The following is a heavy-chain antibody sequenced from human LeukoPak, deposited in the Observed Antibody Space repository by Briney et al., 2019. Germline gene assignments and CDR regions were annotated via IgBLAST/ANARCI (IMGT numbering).Heavy chain of an antibody. CDR1: GFSVSSIY. CDR2: IYSGGTT. V-gene: IGHV3-53*01. J-gene: IGHJ4*02. D-gene: IGHD1-1*01. CDR3: ARAPNWRFDH. Sequence: GGSLRLSCAASGFSVSSIYMNWVRQAPGKGLEWVSVIYSGGTTYYADSVKGRFTISRDDSKNTLYLHMNSLRAEDTAVYYCARAPNWRFDHWGQGTLVTVSS.